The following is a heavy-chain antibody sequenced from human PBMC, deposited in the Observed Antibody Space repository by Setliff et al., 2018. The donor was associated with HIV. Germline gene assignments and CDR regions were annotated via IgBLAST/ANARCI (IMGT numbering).Heavy chain of an antibody. Sequence: GASVKVSCKSSGGTFDNYPINWVRQAPGQGLEWMGGIIPVLDMPHYAQKFQGRVTMTADKSTNTAYMEVTSLRSKDTAVYYCARKEYQLLHAFDIWGQGTMVTVS. CDR3: ARKEYQLLHAFDI. J-gene: IGHJ3*02. D-gene: IGHD2-2*01. V-gene: IGHV1-69*10. CDR2: IIPVLDMP. CDR1: GGTFDNYP.